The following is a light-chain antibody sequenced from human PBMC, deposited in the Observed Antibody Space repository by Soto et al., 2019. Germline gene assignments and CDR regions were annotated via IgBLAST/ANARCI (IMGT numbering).Light chain of an antibody. V-gene: IGKV3-20*01. CDR2: GEL. CDR3: QKYATSPLT. J-gene: IGKJ4*01. CDR1: QSVSNNY. Sequence: EIVLTQSPGTLSLSPGESATLSCRASQSVSNNYLAWYQQKPGQAPRLLIYGELSRATGIPDRFSGSGSGTDFTLTISRLEPEDFALYYCQKYATSPLTFGGGTKGDIK.